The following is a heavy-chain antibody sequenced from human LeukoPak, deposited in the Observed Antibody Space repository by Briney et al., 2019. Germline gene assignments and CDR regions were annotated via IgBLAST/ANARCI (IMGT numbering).Heavy chain of an antibody. CDR1: GFTFSSYG. D-gene: IGHD6-19*01. J-gene: IGHJ4*02. V-gene: IGHV3-33*06. CDR3: AKPTYSSGWYYFDY. CDR2: IWYDGSNK. Sequence: GGSLRLSCAASGFTFSSYGMHWVRQAPGKGLEWLAVIWYDGSNKYYADSVKGRFTISRDNSKNTLYLQMNSLRAEDTAVYYCAKPTYSSGWYYFDYWGQGTLVTVSS.